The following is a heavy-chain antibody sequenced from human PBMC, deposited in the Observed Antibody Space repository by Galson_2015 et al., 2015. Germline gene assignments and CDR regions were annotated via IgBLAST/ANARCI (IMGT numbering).Heavy chain of an antibody. V-gene: IGHV3-48*03. CDR2: IGSSGDPI. CDR3: SKVRGGDSYYFDS. D-gene: IGHD2-21*02. CDR1: GFTFSSYE. J-gene: IGHJ4*02. Sequence: SLRLSCAASGFTFSSYEMNWVRQAPGKGLEWVSYIGSSGDPIYYADSVKGRFTISRDNAKNSLYLQMNSLRAEDTAVYYCSKVRGGDSYYFDSWGLVTLVTVSS.